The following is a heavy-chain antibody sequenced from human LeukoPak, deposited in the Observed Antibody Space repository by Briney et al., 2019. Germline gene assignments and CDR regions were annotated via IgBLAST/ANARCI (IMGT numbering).Heavy chain of an antibody. CDR1: GGSISSYY. V-gene: IGHV4-59*01. CDR2: IYYSGST. D-gene: IGHD2-15*01. Sequence: SETLSLTCTVSGGSISSYYWSWIRQPPGKGLEWIGYIYYSGSTNYNPSLKSRVTISVDTSKNQFSLRLSSVTAADTAVYYCARGSAVVAASPYWFDPWGQGTLVTVSS. J-gene: IGHJ5*02. CDR3: ARGSAVVAASPYWFDP.